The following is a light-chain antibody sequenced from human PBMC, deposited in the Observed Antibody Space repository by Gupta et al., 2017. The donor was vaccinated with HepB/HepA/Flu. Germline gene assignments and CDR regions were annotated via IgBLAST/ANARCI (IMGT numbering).Light chain of an antibody. J-gene: IGLJ1*01. CDR1: SANIGSNT. Sequence: ISCSGRSANIGSNTVNWYRQVPGTAPELLIYSDNQRPSGVPDRFSGSKSGTSATLAISGLQAEDEADYYCAAWHDSLSGYLLGTGNKLTVL. CDR2: SDN. V-gene: IGLV1-44*01. CDR3: AAWHDSLSGYL.